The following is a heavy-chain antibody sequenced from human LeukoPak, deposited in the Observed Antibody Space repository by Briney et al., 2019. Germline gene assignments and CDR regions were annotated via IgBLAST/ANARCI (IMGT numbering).Heavy chain of an antibody. Sequence: GGSLRLSCAASGFTFNAFGMNWVRQAPGKGLEWVANIKQDGSEKYYVDSVKGRFTISRDNAQNSMYLQMNSLRAEDTAVYYCGRVGGRSKAAKGDAFDIWGQGTMVVVSS. CDR3: GRVGGRSKAAKGDAFDI. V-gene: IGHV3-7*01. D-gene: IGHD6-6*01. J-gene: IGHJ3*02. CDR2: IKQDGSEK. CDR1: GFTFNAFG.